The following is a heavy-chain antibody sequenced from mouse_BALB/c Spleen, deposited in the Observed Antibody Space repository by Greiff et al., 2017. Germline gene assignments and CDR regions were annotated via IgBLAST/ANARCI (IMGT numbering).Heavy chain of an antibody. V-gene: IGHV3-6*02. CDR1: GYSITSGYY. CDR2: ISYDGSN. CDR3: ARGYGYLMDY. Sequence: EVKLQESGPGLVKPSQSLSLTCSVTGYSITSGYYWNWIRQFPGNKLEWMGYISYDGSNNYNPSLKNRISITRDTSKNQFFLKLNSVTTEDTATYYCARGYGYLMDYWGQGTSVTVSS. J-gene: IGHJ4*01. D-gene: IGHD2-2*01.